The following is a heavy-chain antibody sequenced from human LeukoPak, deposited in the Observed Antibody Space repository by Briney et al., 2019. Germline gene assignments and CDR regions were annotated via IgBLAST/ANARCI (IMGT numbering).Heavy chain of an antibody. D-gene: IGHD2-15*01. CDR3: ARGQDIVVVVAATDKFDY. J-gene: IGHJ4*02. Sequence: SETLSLTCAVYGGSFSGYYWSWIRQPPGKGLEWIGEINHSGSTNYNPSLKSRVTISVDMSKNQFSLKLSSVTAADTAVYYCARGQDIVVVVAATDKFDYWGQGTLVTVSS. CDR1: GGSFSGYY. CDR2: INHSGST. V-gene: IGHV4-34*01.